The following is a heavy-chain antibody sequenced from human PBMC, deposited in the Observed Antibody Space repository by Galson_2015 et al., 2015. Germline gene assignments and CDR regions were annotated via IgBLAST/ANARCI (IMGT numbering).Heavy chain of an antibody. CDR1: GYSFPSYS. Sequence: QSGAEVKKPGESLKISCKGSGYSFPSYSIGWVRQMPGKGLEWMGIIYPGDSDTRYSPSFQGQVTISADKSISTAYLQWSSLKASDTAMYYCARHLTEGFGELLVWFDPWGQGTLVTVSS. CDR3: ARHLTEGFGELLVWFDP. CDR2: IYPGDSDT. D-gene: IGHD3-10*01. J-gene: IGHJ5*02. V-gene: IGHV5-51*01.